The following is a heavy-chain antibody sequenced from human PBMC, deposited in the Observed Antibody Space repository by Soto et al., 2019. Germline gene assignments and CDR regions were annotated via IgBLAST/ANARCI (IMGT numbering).Heavy chain of an antibody. Sequence: PSETLSLTCAVSSGSISSSNWWSWVRQAPGKGLEWVSAISGSGGSTYYADSVKGRFTISRDNSKNTLYLQMNSLRAEDTAVYYCAKNGYSSSWGRWFDPWGQGTLVTVSS. D-gene: IGHD6-13*01. CDR1: SGSISSSN. J-gene: IGHJ5*02. CDR3: AKNGYSSSWGRWFDP. V-gene: IGHV3-23*01. CDR2: ISGSGGST.